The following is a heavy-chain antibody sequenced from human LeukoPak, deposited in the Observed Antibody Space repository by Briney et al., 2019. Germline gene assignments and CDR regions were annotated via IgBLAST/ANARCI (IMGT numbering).Heavy chain of an antibody. CDR2: IYSDGVT. J-gene: IGHJ5*02. Sequence: PGRSLRLSCAASGFIVNSYAMSWVRQAPGKGLAWVSLIYSDGVTQYADSVKGRFTISRDNSKNTLYLQVNSLRDEDTAVYFCARDRAEGKTWVEFDPWGQGTLVTVSS. CDR3: ARDRAEGKTWVEFDP. CDR1: GFIVNSYA. V-gene: IGHV3-66*02.